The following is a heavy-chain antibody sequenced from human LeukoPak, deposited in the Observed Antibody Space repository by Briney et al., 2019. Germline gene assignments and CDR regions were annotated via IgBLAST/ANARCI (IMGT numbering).Heavy chain of an antibody. V-gene: IGHV3-7*01. CDR1: GFTFSSYW. D-gene: IGHD1-1*01. CDR3: AGGQSWGDIQLDAFDI. Sequence: PGGSLRLSCAASGFTFSSYWMSWVRQAPGKGLEWVANIKQDGSEKYYVDSVKGRFTISRDNAKNSLYLQMNSLRAEDTAVYYCAGGQSWGDIQLDAFDIWGQGTMVTVSS. J-gene: IGHJ3*02. CDR2: IKQDGSEK.